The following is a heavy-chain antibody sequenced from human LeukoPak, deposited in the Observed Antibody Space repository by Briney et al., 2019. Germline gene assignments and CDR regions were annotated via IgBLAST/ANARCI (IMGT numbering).Heavy chain of an antibody. CDR3: AKAFSDGYTAAPADEY. Sequence: GGSLRLSCAASGFTVSSNYMSWVRQAPGKGLEWVSVIYSGSSTYYADSVKGRFTLSRDNSKNTLYLQMNSLRTEDTAVYYCAKAFSDGYTAAPADEYWGPGALVTVSS. CDR1: GFTVSSNY. D-gene: IGHD5-18*01. CDR2: IYSGSST. V-gene: IGHV3-53*01. J-gene: IGHJ4*02.